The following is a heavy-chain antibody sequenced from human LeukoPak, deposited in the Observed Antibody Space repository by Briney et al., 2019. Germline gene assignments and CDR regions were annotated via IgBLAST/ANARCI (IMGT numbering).Heavy chain of an antibody. J-gene: IGHJ4*02. CDR1: GFTFRSSG. V-gene: IGHV3-33*01. CDR2: IYYDGSNK. CDR3: ARDRSRFVDY. Sequence: GRSLRLSCAASGFTFRSSGMHWVRQPPGKGLEWVAVIYYDGSNKSYADSVKGRFTISRDNSKNMVYLQMNSLRADDTAVCYCARDRSRFVDYWGQGTLVTVSS. D-gene: IGHD3-3*01.